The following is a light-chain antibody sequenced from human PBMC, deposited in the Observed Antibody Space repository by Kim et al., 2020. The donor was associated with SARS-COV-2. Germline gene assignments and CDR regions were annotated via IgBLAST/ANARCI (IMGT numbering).Light chain of an antibody. V-gene: IGLV3-1*01. CDR1: RLGDKY. J-gene: IGLJ3*02. Sequence: VSPGQTASLTCSRDRLGDKYASWYQQKPGQSPVLVIYNDSGRPSGIPGRFSGSNSGNTATLTISGTQAIDEADYYCQAWDNNNGVFGGGTQLTVL. CDR2: NDS. CDR3: QAWDNNNGV.